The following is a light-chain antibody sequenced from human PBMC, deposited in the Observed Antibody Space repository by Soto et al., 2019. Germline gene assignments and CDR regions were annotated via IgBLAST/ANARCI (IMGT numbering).Light chain of an antibody. J-gene: IGKJ1*01. CDR1: QSVSSN. CDR2: GAF. Sequence: EIVMTQSPATLSVSPGERATLSCRARQSVSSNLAWYQQKPGQAPRLLIYGAFTRAAGIPARFSGSGSGTEFTLTISSLQSEDSAVYFCQQYSTRWTFGPGTKVEIK. CDR3: QQYSTRWT. V-gene: IGKV3-15*01.